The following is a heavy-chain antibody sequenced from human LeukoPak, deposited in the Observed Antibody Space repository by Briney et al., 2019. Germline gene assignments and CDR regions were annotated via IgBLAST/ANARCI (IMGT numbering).Heavy chain of an antibody. Sequence: SETLSLTCAVSGGSISSGGYSWSWIRQPPGKGLEWIGYIYHSGSTYYNPSLKSRVTISVDRSKNQFSLKLSSVTAADTAVYYCARDYYYGMDAWGQGTTVTVSS. CDR2: IYHSGST. V-gene: IGHV4-30-2*01. J-gene: IGHJ6*02. CDR3: ARDYYYGMDA. CDR1: GGSISSGGYS.